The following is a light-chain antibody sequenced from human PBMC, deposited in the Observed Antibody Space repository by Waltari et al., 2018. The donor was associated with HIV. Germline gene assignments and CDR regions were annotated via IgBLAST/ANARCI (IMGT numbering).Light chain of an antibody. Sequence: YVVTQPPSVSVAPGQTARISCGGNNIEGKSVHWYQQKPGQAPVVVVYDDSDRPSGIPGRFSGSNSGNTATLIISRVEAGDEADYYCQVWDNRDDHVVFGGGTKLTVL. CDR2: DDS. J-gene: IGLJ2*01. V-gene: IGLV3-21*02. CDR1: NIEGKS. CDR3: QVWDNRDDHVV.